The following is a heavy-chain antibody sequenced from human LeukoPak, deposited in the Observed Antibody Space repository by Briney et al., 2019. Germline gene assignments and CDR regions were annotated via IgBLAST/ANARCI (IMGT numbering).Heavy chain of an antibody. Sequence: SETLSLTCTVSGGSISSGGYYWSWIRQHPGKGLEWIGYIYYSGSTYYNPSLKSRVTISVDTSKSQFSLKLSSVTAADTAVYYCGRDRQRGDNRIWGQRKMVTVS. D-gene: IGHD2-15*01. J-gene: IGHJ3*02. V-gene: IGHV4-31*03. CDR3: GRDRQRGDNRI. CDR2: IYYSGST. CDR1: GGSISSGGYY.